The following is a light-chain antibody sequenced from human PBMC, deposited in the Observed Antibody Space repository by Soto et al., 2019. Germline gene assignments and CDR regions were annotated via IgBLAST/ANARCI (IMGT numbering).Light chain of an antibody. CDR3: SSYTGSIYV. V-gene: IGLV2-14*01. J-gene: IGLJ1*01. Sequence: LTQPASVFGSPGQSITISCTGTSSDVGGYKFVSWYQQHPGKAPKLMIYEVSNRPSGGSSRFSGSKSSNTASLTISGLQAEDEADYYCSSYTGSIYVFGTGTKVTIL. CDR2: EVS. CDR1: SSDVGGYKF.